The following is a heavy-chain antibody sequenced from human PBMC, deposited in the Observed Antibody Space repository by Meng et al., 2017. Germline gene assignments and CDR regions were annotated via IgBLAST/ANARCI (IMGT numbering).Heavy chain of an antibody. V-gene: IGHV3-20*01. Sequence: GESLKISCVASGFTFDDYGMSWVRQAPGKGLEWVSGINWNGGSTGYADSVKGRFTISRDNAKNSLYLQMNSLRAEDTALYHCARSDLGDSSPPDYWGQGTLVTVSS. CDR1: GFTFDDYG. CDR3: ARSDLGDSSPPDY. CDR2: INWNGGST. J-gene: IGHJ4*02. D-gene: IGHD3-22*01.